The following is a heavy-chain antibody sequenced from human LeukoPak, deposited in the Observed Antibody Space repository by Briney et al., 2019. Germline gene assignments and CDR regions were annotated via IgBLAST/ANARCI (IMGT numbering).Heavy chain of an antibody. V-gene: IGHV4-61*02. CDR3: ARVGAKLWFGESASAAAGYYFDY. D-gene: IGHD3-10*01. CDR2: IYTSGST. CDR1: GGSISSGSYY. J-gene: IGHJ4*02. Sequence: PSETLSLTCTVSGGSISSGSYYWSWIRQPAGTGLEWIGRIYTSGSTNYNPSLKSRVTISVDTSKNQFSLKLSSVTAADTAVYYCARVGAKLWFGESASAAAGYYFDYWGQGTLVTVSS.